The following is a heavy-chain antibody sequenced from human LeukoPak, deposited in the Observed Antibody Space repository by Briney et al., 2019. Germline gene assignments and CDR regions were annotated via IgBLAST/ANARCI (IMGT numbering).Heavy chain of an antibody. V-gene: IGHV3-74*01. CDR2: INEDGSSR. CDR1: GFTFSSYW. J-gene: IGHJ4*02. Sequence: PGGSLRLSCAAAGFTFSSYWMHWFRQAPGKGLVWVSRINEDGSSRTYADSVKGRFTIFRDNAKNTLYLQMNSLKAEDTAVYYCSRGGMVAAGDYWGQGTLVTVSS. D-gene: IGHD6-13*01. CDR3: SRGGMVAAGDY.